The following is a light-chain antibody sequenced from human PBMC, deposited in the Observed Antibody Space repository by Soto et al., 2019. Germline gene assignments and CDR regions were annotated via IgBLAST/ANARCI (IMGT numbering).Light chain of an antibody. CDR2: EVS. J-gene: IGLJ3*02. Sequence: QSALTQPASVSGSPGQSITISCTGTSSDVGGYNYVSWYQQHPGKAPKLMIYEVSNRPSGVSHRFAGSKSGNTASLTSSGLQAEDEAEYCCSSYTSSSTRVFGGGTKLTVL. CDR1: SSDVGGYNY. CDR3: SSYTSSSTRV. V-gene: IGLV2-14*01.